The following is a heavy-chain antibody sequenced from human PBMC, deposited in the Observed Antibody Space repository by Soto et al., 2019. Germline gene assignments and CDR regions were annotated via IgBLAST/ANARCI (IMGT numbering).Heavy chain of an antibody. J-gene: IGHJ4*02. Sequence: PGGSLRLSCAASGLTFSSYGMYWVRQAPGKGLEWVAVIWYDGSNKYYADSVKGRFTISRDNSKNTLYLQMNSLRAEDTAVYYCARDEAAAGMFGPVFDDWGQGTLVTVSS. CDR3: ARDEAAAGMFGPVFDD. CDR1: GLTFSSYG. CDR2: IWYDGSNK. V-gene: IGHV3-33*01. D-gene: IGHD6-13*01.